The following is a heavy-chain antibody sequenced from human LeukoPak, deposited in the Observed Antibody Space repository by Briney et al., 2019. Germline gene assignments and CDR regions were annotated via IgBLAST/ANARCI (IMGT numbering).Heavy chain of an antibody. V-gene: IGHV3-33*03. CDR2: IWYDGSNK. Sequence: GGSLRLSCETSGFTFSTYGMHWVRQAPGKGLEWVAVIWYDGSNKNYADSVKGRFTISRDNAKNSLYLQMNSLRAEDTALYYCAKDISPDSSSPKAFDYWGQGTLVTVSS. CDR1: GFTFSTYG. CDR3: AKDISPDSSSPKAFDY. J-gene: IGHJ4*02. D-gene: IGHD6-13*01.